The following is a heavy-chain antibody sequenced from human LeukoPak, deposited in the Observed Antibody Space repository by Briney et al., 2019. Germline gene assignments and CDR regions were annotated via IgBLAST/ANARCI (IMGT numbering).Heavy chain of an antibody. J-gene: IGHJ4*02. Sequence: SQTLSHTCAISGDSVSSNSAAWNWIRQSPSRGLEWLGRTYYRSKWYNDYAVSVKSRITINPDTSKNQFSLQLNSVTPEDTAVYYCASELYYYDSSGYWFDYWGQGTLVTVSS. CDR3: ASELYYYDSSGYWFDY. V-gene: IGHV6-1*01. D-gene: IGHD3-22*01. CDR1: GDSVSSNSAA. CDR2: TYYRSKWYN.